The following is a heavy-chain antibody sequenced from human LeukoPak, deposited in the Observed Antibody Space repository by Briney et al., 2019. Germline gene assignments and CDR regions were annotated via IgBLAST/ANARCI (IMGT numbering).Heavy chain of an antibody. V-gene: IGHV3-74*01. J-gene: IGHJ4*02. CDR2: INADGRNT. CDR1: GFTFDSYW. Sequence: GRSLRLSCAASGFTFDSYWMHWVRLAPGKGLEWVSRINADGRNTPYADSVKGRFTISRDNAKNTLYLQMSSLRAEDTAVYYCARGSSSGWPDYFDYWGRGTLVAVSS. CDR3: ARGSSSGWPDYFDY. D-gene: IGHD6-19*01.